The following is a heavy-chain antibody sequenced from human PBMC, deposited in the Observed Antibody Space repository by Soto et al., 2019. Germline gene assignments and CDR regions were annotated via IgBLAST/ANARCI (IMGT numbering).Heavy chain of an antibody. CDR2: ISSSTSYI. CDR3: AKDPVVVVAADDDAFDI. D-gene: IGHD2-15*01. V-gene: IGHV3-21*01. CDR1: GFTFNSYF. Sequence: PGGSLILYCASLGFTFNSYFMQWVRPAAGRVLELVSSISSSTSYIYYADSGKGRFTISRDNAKNSLYLQMNSLRAEDTALYYCAKDPVVVVAADDDAFDIWGQGTMVTVSS. J-gene: IGHJ3*02.